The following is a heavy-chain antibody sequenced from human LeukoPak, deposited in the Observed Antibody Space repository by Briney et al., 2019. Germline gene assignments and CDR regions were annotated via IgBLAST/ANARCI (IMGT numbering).Heavy chain of an antibody. CDR1: GFTFSSYW. J-gene: IGHJ4*02. D-gene: IGHD6-19*01. CDR2: INSDGSNT. Sequence: PGGSLRLSCAASGFTFSSYWMHWVRQVPGKGLVWVSRINSDGSNTRYADSVKGRFTISRDNAKNSLYLQMNSLRAEDTAVYYCARDSSGWDFDYWGQGTLVTVSS. CDR3: ARDSSGWDFDY. V-gene: IGHV3-74*01.